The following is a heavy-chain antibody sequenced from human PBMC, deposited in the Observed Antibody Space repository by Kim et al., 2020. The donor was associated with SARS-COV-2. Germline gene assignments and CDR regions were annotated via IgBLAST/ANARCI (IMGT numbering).Heavy chain of an antibody. D-gene: IGHD4-17*01. Sequence: GGSLRLSCAASGFTFSSYGMHWVRQAPGKGLEWVAVISYDGSNKYYADSVKGRFTISRDNSKNTLYLQMNSLRAEDTAVYYCAKGFDYGDYGGYFDYWGQGTLVTVSS. V-gene: IGHV3-30*18. CDR2: ISYDGSNK. J-gene: IGHJ4*02. CDR1: GFTFSSYG. CDR3: AKGFDYGDYGGYFDY.